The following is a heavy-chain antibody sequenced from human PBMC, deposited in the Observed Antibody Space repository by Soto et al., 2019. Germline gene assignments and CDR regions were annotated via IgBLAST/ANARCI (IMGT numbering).Heavy chain of an antibody. CDR3: TRENIENSDCLYDAFDI. CDR2: MNPKSGGA. V-gene: IGHV1-2*02. CDR1: GYTFTGYY. J-gene: IGHJ3*02. D-gene: IGHD2-15*01. Sequence: ASVKVSCKTSGYTFTGYYTHWVRQAPGQGLEWMGWMNPKSGGAYFAQKFQGRVTLTRDTSIGTAYIEVNSLTSDDTAVYFCTRENIENSDCLYDAFDIWGQGTTVTVSS.